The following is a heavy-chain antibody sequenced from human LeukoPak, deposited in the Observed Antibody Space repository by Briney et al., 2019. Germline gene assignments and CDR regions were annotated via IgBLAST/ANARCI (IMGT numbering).Heavy chain of an antibody. CDR2: FHDSEST. D-gene: IGHD1-26*01. J-gene: IGHJ4*02. V-gene: IGHV4-59*01. Sequence: SETLSLTCTVSGGSISNSYWSWIRQPPGKGQEWVGGFHDSESTNYTPSLKSRFSISLDTSKNQVSLWLSSVTAADTAVYYCARGDASGRPGIGFDFWGQGTLVTVSS. CDR1: GGSISNSY. CDR3: ARGDASGRPGIGFDF.